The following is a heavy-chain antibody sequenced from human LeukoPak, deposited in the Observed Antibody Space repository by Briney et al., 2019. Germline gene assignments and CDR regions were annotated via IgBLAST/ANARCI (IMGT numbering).Heavy chain of an antibody. V-gene: IGHV4-34*01. CDR2: INHSGST. CDR1: GGSFSGYY. CDR3: ARVYQLALHYFDY. Sequence: PSETLSLTCAVYGGSFSGYYWSWIRQPPGKGLEWIGEINHSGSTNYNPSLKSRVTISVDTSKNQFSLKLSSVIAADTAVYYCARVYQLALHYFDYWGQGTLVTVSS. D-gene: IGHD2-2*01. J-gene: IGHJ4*02.